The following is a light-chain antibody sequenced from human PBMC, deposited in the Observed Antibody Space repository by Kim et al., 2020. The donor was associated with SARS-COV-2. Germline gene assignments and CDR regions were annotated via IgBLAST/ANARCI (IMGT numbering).Light chain of an antibody. J-gene: IGKJ2*01. CDR1: QSVSNN. Sequence: EIVMTQSPATLSVSPGERATLSCRASQSVSNNLAWYQQKPGQAPRLLIYGASTRATGVPARFSGSGSGTEFTLIISSPQSEDCAVYYCQHYNNWPPETFGQGTKVDIK. CDR3: QHYNNWPPET. CDR2: GAS. V-gene: IGKV3-15*01.